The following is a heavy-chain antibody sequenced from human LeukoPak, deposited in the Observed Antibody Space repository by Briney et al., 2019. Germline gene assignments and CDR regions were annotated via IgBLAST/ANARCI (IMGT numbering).Heavy chain of an antibody. D-gene: IGHD3-3*01. CDR2: IYTSEST. CDR3: AREVTYDFWKMGAFDI. CDR1: GGSISSYY. Sequence: SETLSLTCTVSGGSISSYYWSWMRRPAGKGLEWIGRIYTSESTNYNPSIKSRVTMSVDTSKNQFSLKLSSVTAADTAVYYCAREVTYDFWKMGAFDIWGQGTMVTVSS. V-gene: IGHV4-4*07. J-gene: IGHJ3*02.